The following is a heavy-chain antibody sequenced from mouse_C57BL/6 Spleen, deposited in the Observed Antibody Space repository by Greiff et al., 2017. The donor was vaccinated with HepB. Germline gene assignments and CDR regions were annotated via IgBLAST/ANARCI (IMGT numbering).Heavy chain of an antibody. CDR2: IDPSDSYT. D-gene: IGHD6-1*01. Sequence: ESGAELVKPGASVKLSCKASGYTFTSYWMQWVKQRPGQGLEWIGEIDPSDSYTNYNQKFKGKATLTVDTSSSTAYMQLSSLTSEDSAVYYCARREAVPYYYAMDYWGQGTSVTVSS. J-gene: IGHJ4*01. CDR3: ARREAVPYYYAMDY. V-gene: IGHV1-50*01. CDR1: GYTFTSYW.